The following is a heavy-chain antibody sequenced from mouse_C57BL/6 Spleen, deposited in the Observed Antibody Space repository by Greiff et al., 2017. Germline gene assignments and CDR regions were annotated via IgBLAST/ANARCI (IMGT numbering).Heavy chain of an antibody. Sequence: EVMLVESGGGLVKPGGSLKLSCAASGFTFSDYGMHWVRQAPEKGLEWVAYISSGSSTIYYADTVKGRFTISRDNAKNTLFLQMTSLRSEDTAMYYCARRSNYVSYYAMDYWGQGTSVTVSS. CDR2: ISSGSSTI. CDR3: ARRSNYVSYYAMDY. D-gene: IGHD2-5*01. V-gene: IGHV5-17*01. J-gene: IGHJ4*01. CDR1: GFTFSDYG.